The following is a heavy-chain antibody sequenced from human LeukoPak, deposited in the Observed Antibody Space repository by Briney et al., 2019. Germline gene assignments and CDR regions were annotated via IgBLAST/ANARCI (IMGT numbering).Heavy chain of an antibody. CDR1: GYTFSGYY. CDR2: INPNSGGA. CDR3: ARGGSLTTSFYYHYYMDV. Sequence: ASVRVSCKTSGYTFSGYYLHWVRQAPGQGLEWMGWINPNSGGANYAQKFQDRVIMTRDRSITTAHMELRTLKSDDTAVYYCARGGSLTTSFYYHYYMDVWGKGTTVTVSS. J-gene: IGHJ6*03. D-gene: IGHD4-17*01. V-gene: IGHV1-2*02.